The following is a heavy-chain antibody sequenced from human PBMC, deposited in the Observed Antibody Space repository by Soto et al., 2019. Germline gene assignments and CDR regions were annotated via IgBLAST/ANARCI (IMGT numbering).Heavy chain of an antibody. D-gene: IGHD3-16*02. CDR1: GGTFSSYT. V-gene: IGHV1-69*08. J-gene: IGHJ2*01. Sequence: QVQLVQSGAEVKKPGSSVKVSCKASGGTFSSYTISWVRQAPGQGLEWMGRIIPILGIANYAQKFQGRVTITADKSTSTAYMELSSLRSEDTAVYYCSRDVRRRYFYLWGRGTLVTVSS. CDR2: IIPILGIA. CDR3: SRDVRRRYFYL.